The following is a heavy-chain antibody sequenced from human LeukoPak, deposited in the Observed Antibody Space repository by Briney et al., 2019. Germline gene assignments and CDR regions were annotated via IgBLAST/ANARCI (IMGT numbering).Heavy chain of an antibody. CDR2: FDPEDGET. CDR3: ATDRAIGGSDY. Sequence: ASVKVSCKASGGTFSSYAISWVRQAPGKGLEWMGGFDPEDGETIYAQKFQGRVTMTEDTSTDTAYMELSSLRSEDTAVYYCATDRAIGGSDYWGQGTLVTVSS. V-gene: IGHV1-24*01. J-gene: IGHJ4*02. CDR1: GGTFSSYA. D-gene: IGHD3-16*01.